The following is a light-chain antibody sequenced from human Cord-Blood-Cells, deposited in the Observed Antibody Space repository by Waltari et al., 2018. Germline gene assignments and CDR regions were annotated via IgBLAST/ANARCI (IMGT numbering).Light chain of an antibody. CDR1: QSISSY. CDR2: AAS. CDR3: QQSYSTPVT. V-gene: IGKV1-39*01. Sequence: DIQMTHSPSSLSASVGDRVTITCRASQSISSYLNWYQQNPGKAPKLLIYAASSLQSGVPSRFSGSGSGTDFTLTISSLQPEDFATYYCQQSYSTPVTFGQGTKLEIK. J-gene: IGKJ2*01.